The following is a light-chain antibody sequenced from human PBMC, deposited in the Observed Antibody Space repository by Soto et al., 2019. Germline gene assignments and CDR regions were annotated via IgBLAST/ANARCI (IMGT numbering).Light chain of an antibody. V-gene: IGKV3-11*01. J-gene: IGKJ3*01. CDR2: DAS. CDR3: QHRSNWPPIFT. Sequence: EIVLTQSPATLSLSPGERATLSCRASQSVSSYLAWYQQKPGQAPRHLIYDASNRATGNPARFSGSGSGTVFTLTISSIAPEDFAVYYCQHRSNWPPIFTFGPGTKVDIK. CDR1: QSVSSY.